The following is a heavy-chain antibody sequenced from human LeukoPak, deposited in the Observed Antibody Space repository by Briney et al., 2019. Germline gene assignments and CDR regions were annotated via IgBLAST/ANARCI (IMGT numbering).Heavy chain of an antibody. J-gene: IGHJ3*01. CDR2: ISGSAVST. CDR1: GFTFSSYG. CDR3: AKDRGGGSQLGDAFDV. D-gene: IGHD2-15*01. Sequence: GGSLRLSCAASGFTFSSYGMSWVRQAPGKGLEWVSAISGSAVSTYYADSVKGRFTISRDNAKNFLYLQMNSLRAEDTALYYCAKDRGGGSQLGDAFDVWGQGTMVTVSS. V-gene: IGHV3-23*01.